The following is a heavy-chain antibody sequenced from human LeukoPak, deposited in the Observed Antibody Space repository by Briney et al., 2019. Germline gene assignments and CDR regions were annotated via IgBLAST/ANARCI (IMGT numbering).Heavy chain of an antibody. V-gene: IGHV1-2*02. CDR1: GYAFSDVY. Sequence: GASVKLSCKASGYAFSDVYFNWVRQAPGQGLEWMGWINPHSEASIYAQKFHGRVTMHTSTDTAYMELSRLRSDDTAVYYCVTASVTHTRDPWGPGTLVTVSS. CDR3: VTASVTHTRDP. CDR2: INPHSEAS. J-gene: IGHJ5*02. D-gene: IGHD5/OR15-5a*01.